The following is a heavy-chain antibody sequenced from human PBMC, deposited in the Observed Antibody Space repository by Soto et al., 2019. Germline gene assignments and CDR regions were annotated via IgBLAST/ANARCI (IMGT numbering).Heavy chain of an antibody. J-gene: IGHJ6*02. CDR1: GFTFSSYA. V-gene: IGHV3-23*01. Sequence: GGSLRLSCAASGFTFSSYAMSWVRQAPGKGLEWVSAISGSGGSTYYADSVKGRFTISRDNSKNTLYLQMNSLRAEDTAVYYCAKELALTVTTGFNSYYYYGMDVWGQGTTVTVSS. CDR2: ISGSGGST. D-gene: IGHD4-4*01. CDR3: AKELALTVTTGFNSYYYYGMDV.